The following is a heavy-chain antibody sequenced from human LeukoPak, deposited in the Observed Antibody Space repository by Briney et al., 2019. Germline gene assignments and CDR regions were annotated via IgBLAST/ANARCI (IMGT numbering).Heavy chain of an antibody. V-gene: IGHV1-2*02. Sequence: GASVKVSCKASGYTFTSYYMHWVRQAPGQGLEWMGWINPNSGGTNYAQKFQGRVTMTRDTSISTAYMELSRLRSDDTAVYYCARGLTMVRGVIDYWGQGTLVTVSS. CDR3: ARGLTMVRGVIDY. CDR1: GYTFTSYY. J-gene: IGHJ4*02. CDR2: INPNSGGT. D-gene: IGHD3-10*01.